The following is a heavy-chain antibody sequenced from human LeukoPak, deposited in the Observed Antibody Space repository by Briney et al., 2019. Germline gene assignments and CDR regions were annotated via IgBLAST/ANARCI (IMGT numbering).Heavy chain of an antibody. CDR2: ISGSGSGT. J-gene: IGHJ4*02. CDR1: GFTFNNYA. CDR3: ARGRFGDPLNY. D-gene: IGHD3-10*01. Sequence: PGGSLRLSCAASGFTFNNYAMEWVRQAPGKGLEWVSAISGSGSGTYYADSVKGRFTISRDNSKNALYLQMSSLRAEDTALYYCARGRFGDPLNYWGQGTLVTVSS. V-gene: IGHV3-23*01.